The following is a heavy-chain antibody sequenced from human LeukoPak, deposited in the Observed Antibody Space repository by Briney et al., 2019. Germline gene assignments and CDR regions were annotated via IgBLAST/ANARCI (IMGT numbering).Heavy chain of an antibody. J-gene: IGHJ4*02. CDR3: ARDRYYYDSSGYYQLDY. CDR2: ISYDASII. Sequence: PGGSLRLSCAASGFSFSSYAMHWFRQAPGKGLAWMALISYDASIIYYADSVRGRFTISRDNSKDTLYLQMNSLRAEDTAVYYCARDRYYYDSSGYYQLDYWGQGTLVTVSS. V-gene: IGHV3-30*04. CDR1: GFSFSSYA. D-gene: IGHD3-22*01.